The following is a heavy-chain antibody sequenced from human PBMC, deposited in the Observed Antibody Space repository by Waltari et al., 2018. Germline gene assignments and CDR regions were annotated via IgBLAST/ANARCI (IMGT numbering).Heavy chain of an antibody. Sequence: QVQLQESGPGLVKPSGTLSLTCAVSGGSISSSNWWSWVRQPPGKGLEWIGEIYHSGRTNYNPSLKSRGTRSVDKSKNQFSLKLSSVTAADTAVYYCARVERLAVAVYYFDYWGQGTLVTVSS. CDR2: IYHSGRT. CDR1: GGSISSSNW. CDR3: ARVERLAVAVYYFDY. V-gene: IGHV4-4*02. J-gene: IGHJ4*02. D-gene: IGHD6-19*01.